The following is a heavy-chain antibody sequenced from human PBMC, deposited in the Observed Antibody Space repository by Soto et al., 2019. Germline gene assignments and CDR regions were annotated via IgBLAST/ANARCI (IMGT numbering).Heavy chain of an antibody. CDR2: INPSGGST. D-gene: IGHD3-9*01. V-gene: IGHV1-46*01. CDR3: ARGALRYFDRPIYYGMDV. J-gene: IGHJ6*02. Sequence: ASVKVSCKASGYTFTSYYMHWVRQAPGQGLEWMGIINPSGGSTSYAQKFQGRVTMTRDTSTSTVYMELSSLRSEDTAVYYCARGALRYFDRPIYYGMDVWGQGTTVTVSS. CDR1: GYTFTSYY.